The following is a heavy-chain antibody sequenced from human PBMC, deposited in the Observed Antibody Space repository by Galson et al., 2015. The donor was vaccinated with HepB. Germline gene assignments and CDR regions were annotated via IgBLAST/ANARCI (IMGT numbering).Heavy chain of an antibody. CDR1: GFTFSSYS. J-gene: IGHJ4*02. D-gene: IGHD6-25*01. CDR3: ARQERATTLRAAYYFDY. Sequence: SLRLSCAASGFTFSSYSMNWVRQAPGKGLEWVSSISSSSSYIYYADSVKGRFTISRDNAKNSLYLQMNSLRAEDTAVYYCARQERATTLRAAYYFDYWGQGTLVTVSS. V-gene: IGHV3-21*01. CDR2: ISSSSSYI.